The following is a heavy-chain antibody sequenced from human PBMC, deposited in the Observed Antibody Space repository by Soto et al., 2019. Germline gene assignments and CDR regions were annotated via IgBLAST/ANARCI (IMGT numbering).Heavy chain of an antibody. V-gene: IGHV1-69*08. CDR2: IIPILGIA. Sequence: QVQLVQSGAEVKKPGSSVKVSCKASGGTFSSYTISWVRQAPGQGLEWMGRIIPILGIANYAQKFQGRVTITADKSTSTAYMELSSLRSEDTAVYYCARELTARRHYVDYWGQGTLVTVSS. CDR1: GGTFSSYT. D-gene: IGHD6-6*01. J-gene: IGHJ4*02. CDR3: ARELTARRHYVDY.